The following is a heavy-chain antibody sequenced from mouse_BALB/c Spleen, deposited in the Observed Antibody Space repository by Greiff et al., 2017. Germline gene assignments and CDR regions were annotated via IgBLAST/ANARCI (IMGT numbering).Heavy chain of an antibody. J-gene: IGHJ4*01. Sequence: DVHLVESGGGLVKPGGSLKLSCAASGFTFSDYYMYWVRQTPEKRLEWVATISDGGSYTYYPDSVKGRFTISRDNAKNNLYLQMSSLKSEDTAMYYCARDRGDYWGQGTSVTVSS. CDR2: ISDGGSYT. CDR1: GFTFSDYY. CDR3: ARDRGDY. V-gene: IGHV5-4*02.